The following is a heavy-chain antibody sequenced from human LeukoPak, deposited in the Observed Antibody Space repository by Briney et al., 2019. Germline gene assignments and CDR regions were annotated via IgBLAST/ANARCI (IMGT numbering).Heavy chain of an antibody. CDR2: INSDGSRT. J-gene: IGHJ4*02. Sequence: PGGSLRLSCAASGFTFSNYWMHWVRQAPGKGLVWVSHINSDGSRTNYAASVKGRFTISRDNAKNTLYLQMNSLRAEDTAVYYCARPGYSTGAFDYWGQGTLVTVSS. CDR1: GFTFSNYW. D-gene: IGHD6-25*01. V-gene: IGHV3-74*01. CDR3: ARPGYSTGAFDY.